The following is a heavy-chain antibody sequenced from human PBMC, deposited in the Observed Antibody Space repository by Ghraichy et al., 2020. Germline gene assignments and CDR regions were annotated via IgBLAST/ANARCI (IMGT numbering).Heavy chain of an antibody. CDR2: TYYTSRWNY. J-gene: IGHJ4*02. Sequence: SQTLSLTCAVSGDSVSSSGVSWTWIRQSPSRGLEWLGRTYYTSRWNYDYAVFVKSRIIVSPDTSRNQVSPQLNSVTPEDTAVYYCTRASVPMAGFDYWGQGALVTVSS. CDR3: TRASVPMAGFDY. V-gene: IGHV6-1*01. D-gene: IGHD6-19*01. CDR1: GDSVSSSGVS.